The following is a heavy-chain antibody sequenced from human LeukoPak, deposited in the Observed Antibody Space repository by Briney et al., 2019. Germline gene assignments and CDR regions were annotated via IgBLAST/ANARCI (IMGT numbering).Heavy chain of an antibody. J-gene: IGHJ4*02. Sequence: GRSLRLPCAASGFTFSSYGMHWVRQAPGKGLEWVAVIWYDGSNKYYADSVKGRFTISRDNSKNTLYLQMNSLRAEDTAVYYCARDLSRGYSGYDYAYWGQGTLVTVSS. CDR3: ARDLSRGYSGYDYAY. D-gene: IGHD5-12*01. CDR2: IWYDGSNK. CDR1: GFTFSSYG. V-gene: IGHV3-33*01.